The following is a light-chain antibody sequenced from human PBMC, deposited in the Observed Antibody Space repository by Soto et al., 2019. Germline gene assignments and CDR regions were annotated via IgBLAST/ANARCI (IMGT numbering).Light chain of an antibody. CDR3: AAWDDSLSGQV. Sequence: QSVLTQPPSASGTPGQRVTISCSGSTSNIGINSVFWYQQLSGTAPKLLIYRSNQRASGVPDRFSASKSGTSASLAISGLRSEDEADYYCAAWDDSLSGQVFGGGTKLTVL. J-gene: IGLJ2*01. V-gene: IGLV1-47*01. CDR1: TSNIGINS. CDR2: RSN.